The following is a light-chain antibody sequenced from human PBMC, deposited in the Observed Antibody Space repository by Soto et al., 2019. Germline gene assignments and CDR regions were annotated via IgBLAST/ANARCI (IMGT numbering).Light chain of an antibody. Sequence: EIKMTQSPATMSVSPGERVTLSCRASQSVGSNLAWYQHKFGQAPRLLIYGASVRATGIPARFSGSGSGTEFTLTIISLQSEDFAVYFCQQYNNSPPRTVGQGTKVDI. CDR2: GAS. CDR3: QQYNNSPPRT. V-gene: IGKV3-15*01. CDR1: QSVGSN. J-gene: IGKJ1*01.